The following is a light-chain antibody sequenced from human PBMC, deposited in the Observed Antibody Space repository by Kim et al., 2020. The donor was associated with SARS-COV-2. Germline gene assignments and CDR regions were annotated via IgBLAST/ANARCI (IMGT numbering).Light chain of an antibody. J-gene: IGKJ2*01. CDR2: DAS. Sequence: STLSASVGDRVTITCRVSQSINTWLAWYQQKPGKAPNLLIYDASTLKSGVPSRFSGSGSGTEFTLTISSLQPDDFATYYCQQYNGHFGQGTKLEI. CDR1: QSINTW. CDR3: QQYNGH. V-gene: IGKV1-5*01.